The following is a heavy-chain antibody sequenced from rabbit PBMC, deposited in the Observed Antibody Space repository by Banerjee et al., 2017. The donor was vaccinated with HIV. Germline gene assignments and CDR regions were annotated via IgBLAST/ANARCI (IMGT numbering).Heavy chain of an antibody. CDR2: IVTGSSNTS. Sequence: QSLLESGGDQVKTGASLTLTCCTSGFSFCSSYWICWFRQAPGKGLEWSGCIVTGSSNTSYYGRSTKGFFTSTTSSSTAAPLKITLMAAEATAYYFGGRDGYDSTGYNLWGQGTLVTVS. J-gene: IGHJ4*01. V-gene: IGHV1S40*01. D-gene: IGHD7-1*01. CDR3: GRDGYDSTGYNL. CDR1: GFSFCSSYW.